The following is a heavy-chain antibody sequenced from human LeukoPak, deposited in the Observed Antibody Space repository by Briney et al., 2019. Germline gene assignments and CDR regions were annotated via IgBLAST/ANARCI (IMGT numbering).Heavy chain of an antibody. J-gene: IGHJ6*03. V-gene: IGHV1-18*01. D-gene: IGHD6-13*01. CDR1: GYTFTSYG. Sequence: ASVKVSCKASGYTFTSYGISWVRQAPGQGLEWMGWISPYNGDTDYAQKLQGRVTMTTDTSTSIAYMDLGSLRSDDTAVYYCARGRAAAGSFYYYYYYMDVWGKGTTVTVSS. CDR3: ARGRAAAGSFYYYYYYMDV. CDR2: ISPYNGDT.